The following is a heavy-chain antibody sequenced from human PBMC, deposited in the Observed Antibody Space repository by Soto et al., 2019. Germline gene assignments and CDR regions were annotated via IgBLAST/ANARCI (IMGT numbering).Heavy chain of an antibody. J-gene: IGHJ6*02. V-gene: IGHV3-7*01. D-gene: IGHD3-10*01. CDR3: ARVRYYYGSGIYYYYYYGMDV. CDR1: GFTFSSYW. Sequence: GGSLRLSCAASGFTFSSYWMSWVRQAPGKGLEWVANIKQDGSEKYYVDSVKGRFTISRDNAKNSLYLQMNSLRAEDTAVYYCARVRYYYGSGIYYYYYYGMDVWGQGTTVTAP. CDR2: IKQDGSEK.